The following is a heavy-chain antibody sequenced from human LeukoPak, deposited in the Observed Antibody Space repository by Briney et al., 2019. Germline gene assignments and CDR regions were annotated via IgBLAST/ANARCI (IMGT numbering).Heavy chain of an antibody. CDR2: IRYDGSNK. D-gene: IGHD2-2*01. Sequence: GGSLRLSCAASGFTFSSYGMHWVRQAPGKGLEWVAFIRYDGSNKYYADSVKGRFTISRDNSKNTLYLQMNSLRAEDTAVYYCAKDPAIVVVPDNWFDPWGQGTLVTVSS. CDR1: GFTFSSYG. CDR3: AKDPAIVVVPDNWFDP. V-gene: IGHV3-30*02. J-gene: IGHJ5*02.